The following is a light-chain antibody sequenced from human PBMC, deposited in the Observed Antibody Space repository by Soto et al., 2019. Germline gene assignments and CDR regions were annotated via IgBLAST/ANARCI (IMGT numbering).Light chain of an antibody. CDR1: QSVSSIY. V-gene: IGKV3-20*01. CDR2: GAS. J-gene: IGKJ5*01. Sequence: EIVLTQSPGTLSLSPGERATLSCRASQSVSSIYLAWYQQKPGQDPRLLIYGASSRATGIPDRFSGSGSGKDFTLTISRLEPEDFAVYYCQQYGSSLITFGQGTRLEIK. CDR3: QQYGSSLIT.